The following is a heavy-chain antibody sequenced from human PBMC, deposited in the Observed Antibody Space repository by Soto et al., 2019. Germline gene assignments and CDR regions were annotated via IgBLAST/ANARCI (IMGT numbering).Heavy chain of an antibody. J-gene: IGHJ5*02. CDR3: ATQEVGGSYVYTFAP. D-gene: IGHD1-26*01. V-gene: IGHV4-59*08. Sequence: SETLSLTCTVSGGSISSNSWSWIRQPPGKGLEWIGHIYNSGNTNYNPSLKSRVTISVDTSKNQFSLKLSSVTAADTAVYYCATQEVGGSYVYTFAPWGQGTLVTVSS. CDR1: GGSISSNS. CDR2: IYNSGNT.